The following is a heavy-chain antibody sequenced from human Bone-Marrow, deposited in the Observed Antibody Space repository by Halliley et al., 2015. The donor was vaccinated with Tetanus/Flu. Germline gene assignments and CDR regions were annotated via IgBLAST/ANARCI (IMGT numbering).Heavy chain of an antibody. Sequence: GLVKPSQTLSLTCAISGDSFSNNDAAWNWIRQSPSRGLEWLGRTYFRSKWYNDYAVSVKSRITIDPDTSKNQFSLQLNSVTPEDTAVYYCARGLRSAFDIWGQGTMVTVSS. J-gene: IGHJ3*02. CDR3: ARGLRSAFDI. CDR1: GDSFSNNDAA. CDR2: TYFRSKWYN. V-gene: IGHV6-1*01.